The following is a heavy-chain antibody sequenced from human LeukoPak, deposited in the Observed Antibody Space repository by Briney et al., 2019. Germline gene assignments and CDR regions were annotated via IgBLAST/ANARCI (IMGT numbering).Heavy chain of an antibody. Sequence: PSETLSLTCSVSGYSISSGYFWGWVRQPPGKGLGWIGTIYPSGSTYYNPSLKSRVTISVDTSKNQFSLKLSSVTAADTAVYYCATNYGGNSALFDYWGQGTLVTVSS. V-gene: IGHV4-38-2*02. D-gene: IGHD4-23*01. CDR3: ATNYGGNSALFDY. CDR2: IYPSGST. J-gene: IGHJ4*02. CDR1: GYSISSGYF.